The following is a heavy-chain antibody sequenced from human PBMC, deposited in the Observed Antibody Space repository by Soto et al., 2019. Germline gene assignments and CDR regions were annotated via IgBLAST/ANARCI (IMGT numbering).Heavy chain of an antibody. CDR3: ATGTNGTTGWYHP. D-gene: IGHD1-1*01. CDR2: INPKTGDT. V-gene: IGHV1-2*02. CDR1: GYTFTDFY. Sequence: QEQLVQSGTEVKKPGASVTVSCKSSGYTFTDFYLHWLRQAPGQGLEWVGWINPKTGDTKSSQKFQGRGTRSRDTSVSTAYIDLTSRTSDDTAMYYCATGTNGTTGWYHPWGQGTRVTVSS. J-gene: IGHJ5*02.